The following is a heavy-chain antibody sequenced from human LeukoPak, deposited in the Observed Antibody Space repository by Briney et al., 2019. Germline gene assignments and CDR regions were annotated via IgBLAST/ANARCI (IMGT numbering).Heavy chain of an antibody. V-gene: IGHV3-23*01. CDR2: ISGSGSST. J-gene: IGHJ2*01. D-gene: IGHD3-22*01. CDR1: GFTFGNYA. CDR3: AKGGLVVAWYFDL. Sequence: GGSLRLSCAASGFTFGNYAMTWVRQAPGKGLEWVSAISGSGSSTYYADSVKGRFTISRDNSKNMLYLQMDSLRGDDTAQYYCAKGGLVVAWYFDLWGRGTLVAVSS.